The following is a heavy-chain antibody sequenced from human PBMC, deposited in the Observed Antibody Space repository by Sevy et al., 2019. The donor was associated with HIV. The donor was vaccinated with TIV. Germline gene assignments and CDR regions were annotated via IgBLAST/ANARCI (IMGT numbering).Heavy chain of an antibody. CDR2: IKQDGSEK. J-gene: IGHJ4*02. CDR1: GFTFSSYW. Sequence: GGSLRLSCAASGFTFSSYWMSWVRQAPGKGLEWVANIKQDGSEKYYVDSVKGRFTISRDNAKNSLYLQMNRLRAEDTAVYYCARKDYYDRGAFDYWGQGTLVTVSS. D-gene: IGHD3-22*01. CDR3: ARKDYYDRGAFDY. V-gene: IGHV3-7*03.